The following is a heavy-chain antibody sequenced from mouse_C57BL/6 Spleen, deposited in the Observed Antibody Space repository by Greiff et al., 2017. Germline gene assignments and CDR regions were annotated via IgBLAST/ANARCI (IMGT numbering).Heavy chain of an antibody. CDR3: ARRADYSIYYYAMDY. V-gene: IGHV8-12*01. J-gene: IGHJ4*01. Sequence: QSSQTLSLTCSFSGFSLSTSGMGVSWIRQPSGKGLEWLAHIYWDDDKRYNPFLKSRLTISKDTSRNQVFLKITSVDTADTATYYCARRADYSIYYYAMDYWGQGTSVTVSS. CDR2: IYWDDDK. CDR1: GFSLSTSGMG. D-gene: IGHD2-5*01.